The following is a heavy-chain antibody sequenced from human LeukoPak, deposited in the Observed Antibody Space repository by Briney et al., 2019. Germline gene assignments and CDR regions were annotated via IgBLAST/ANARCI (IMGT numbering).Heavy chain of an antibody. CDR3: ARDRRGTYYTFDV. J-gene: IGHJ3*01. V-gene: IGHV4-59*01. CDR2: VSHTGAT. Sequence: SETLSLTCSVSGASINGYFWNWVRQTPERGLEWIGYVSHTGATTSNPTLKSRVSITIDTSKRQISLSTTSVTAADSALYYCARDRRGTYYTFDVWGPGTIVSVS. CDR1: GASINGYF. D-gene: IGHD3-10*01.